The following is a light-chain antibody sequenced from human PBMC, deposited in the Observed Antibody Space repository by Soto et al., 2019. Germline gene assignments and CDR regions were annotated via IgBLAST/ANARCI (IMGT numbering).Light chain of an antibody. CDR1: QTITPW. J-gene: IGKJ1*01. Sequence: DIQMTQSPSTLSASVGDRVTITCRASQTITPWLAWFQQKPGKAPKLLIYDASSLESGVPSRFSGSGSGTEFTLTISSLQPEDCATYYCQQYESYSRTFGQGTKVDIK. V-gene: IGKV1-5*01. CDR2: DAS. CDR3: QQYESYSRT.